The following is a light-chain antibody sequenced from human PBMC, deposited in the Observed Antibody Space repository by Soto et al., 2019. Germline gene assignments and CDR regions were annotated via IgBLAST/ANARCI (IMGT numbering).Light chain of an antibody. Sequence: QSVLTQPRSVSGSPGQSVTISCTGTSSDVGGYNYVSWYQQHPGKAPKLMIYDVSKRPSGVPDRFSGSKSGNTASLIISGLQAEDEADYYCCSYAGSYTHVVFGGGTKVTVL. CDR2: DVS. CDR1: SSDVGGYNY. J-gene: IGLJ2*01. V-gene: IGLV2-11*01. CDR3: CSYAGSYTHVV.